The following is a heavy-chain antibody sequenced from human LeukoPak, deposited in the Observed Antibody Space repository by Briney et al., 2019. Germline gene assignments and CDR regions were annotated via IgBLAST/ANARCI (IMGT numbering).Heavy chain of an antibody. CDR2: IIPIFGTA. D-gene: IGHD3-3*01. CDR1: GGTFSSYA. CDR3: ARETTIFGRTFDY. J-gene: IGHJ4*02. V-gene: IGHV1-69*05. Sequence: SVKVSCKASGGTFSSYAISWVRQAPGQGLEWMGGIIPIFGTANYAQKFQGRVTITTDESTSTAYKELSSLRSEDTAVYYCARETTIFGRTFDYWGQGTLVTVSS.